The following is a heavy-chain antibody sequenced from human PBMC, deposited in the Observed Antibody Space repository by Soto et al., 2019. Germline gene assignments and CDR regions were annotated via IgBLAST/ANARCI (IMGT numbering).Heavy chain of an antibody. D-gene: IGHD6-19*01. V-gene: IGHV3-33*01. Sequence: LILSCAASGFTFSSYGIHWVRDAPVKGLEWVAFIWYDGSNKYYADSVKGRFTISRDNAKNTLYLQMNSLRAEDTAVYYCAREVTGTYGWFDPWGQGTLVTVSS. CDR1: GFTFSSYG. CDR2: IWYDGSNK. CDR3: AREVTGTYGWFDP. J-gene: IGHJ5*02.